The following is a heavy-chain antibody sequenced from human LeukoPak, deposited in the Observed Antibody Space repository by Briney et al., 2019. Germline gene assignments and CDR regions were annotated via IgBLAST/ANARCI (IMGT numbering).Heavy chain of an antibody. Sequence: SETLSLTCTVSGGSISGYYWSWIRQPPGKGLEWIGYIYYSGSTTYNPSLKSRVTISVDTSKNQFSLKLSSVTAADTAVYYCARDRQATTAYDAFDIWGRGTMVTVSS. CDR1: GGSISGYY. D-gene: IGHD4-17*01. V-gene: IGHV4-59*01. CDR2: IYYSGST. CDR3: ARDRQATTAYDAFDI. J-gene: IGHJ3*02.